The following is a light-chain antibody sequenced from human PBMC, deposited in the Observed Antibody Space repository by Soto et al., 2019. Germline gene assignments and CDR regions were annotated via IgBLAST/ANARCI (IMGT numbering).Light chain of an antibody. CDR3: LLYYGGAQVL. V-gene: IGLV7-43*01. Sequence: QTVVTQEPSLTVSPGGTVTLTCASSAGAVTSACYTNWLQQKPGQAPRALIYSTSEKHSWTPARFSGSLLGGKAALTLSAAQPEDEADYYCLLYYGGAQVLFGGGTKLTVL. J-gene: IGLJ2*01. CDR1: AGAVTSACY. CDR2: STS.